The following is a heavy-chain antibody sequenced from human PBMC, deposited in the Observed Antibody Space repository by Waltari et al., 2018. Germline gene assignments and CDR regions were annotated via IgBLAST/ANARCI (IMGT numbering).Heavy chain of an antibody. CDR1: GGSISRYY. CDR3: ARDAGYGDYDVFDY. Sequence: QVQLQESGPGLVKPSETLSLTCTVSGGSISRYYWSWLRRPPGKGLGWIGYIYSSGSTNYNPSLKSRVTISVDTSKNQFSLKLSSVTAADTAVYYCARDAGYGDYDVFDYWGQGTLVTVSS. D-gene: IGHD4-17*01. J-gene: IGHJ4*02. CDR2: IYSSGST. V-gene: IGHV4-59*01.